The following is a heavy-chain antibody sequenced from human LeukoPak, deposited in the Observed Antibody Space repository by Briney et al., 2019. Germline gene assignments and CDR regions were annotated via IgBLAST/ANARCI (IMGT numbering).Heavy chain of an antibody. V-gene: IGHV4-59*08. Sequence: SEILSLTCTVSGDSISSDYLSWIRQPPGKGLEWIGYINYSGITNYNPSLKSRVTISVDTSKNQFSLKLSSVTAADTAVYYCARHRPGERRFDPWGQGNLVTVSS. CDR2: INYSGIT. D-gene: IGHD3-16*01. CDR1: GDSISSDY. J-gene: IGHJ5*02. CDR3: ARHRPGERRFDP.